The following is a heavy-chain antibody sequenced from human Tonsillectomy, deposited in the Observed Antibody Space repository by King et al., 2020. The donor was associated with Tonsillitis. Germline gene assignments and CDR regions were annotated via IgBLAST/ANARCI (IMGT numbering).Heavy chain of an antibody. J-gene: IGHJ3*02. CDR2: ISYDGSNK. CDR3: ARDDGYYYDSSAGAFDI. V-gene: IGHV3-30*04. Sequence: VQLVESGGGVVQPGRSLRLSCAASGFTFSSYAMHWVRQAPGKGLEWVAVISYDGSNKYYADSVKGRFTISRDNSKNTLYPQTNSLRAEDTAVYYCARDDGYYYDSSAGAFDIWGQGTMVTVSS. CDR1: GFTFSSYA. D-gene: IGHD3-22*01.